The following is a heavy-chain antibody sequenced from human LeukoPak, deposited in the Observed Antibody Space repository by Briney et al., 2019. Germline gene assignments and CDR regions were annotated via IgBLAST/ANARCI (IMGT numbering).Heavy chain of an antibody. D-gene: IGHD3-3*01. CDR1: GGSITSSSYY. CDR2: IYYSGST. CDR3: ARHHDFWSGYHYYYYGMDV. Sequence: SETLSLTCIVSGGSITSSSYYWGWIRQPPGKGLEWIGTIYYSGSTYYNPSLKSRVTISVDTSKNQFSLKLSSVTAADTAVYYCARHHDFWSGYHYYYYGMDVWGQGTTVTVSS. V-gene: IGHV4-39*01. J-gene: IGHJ6*02.